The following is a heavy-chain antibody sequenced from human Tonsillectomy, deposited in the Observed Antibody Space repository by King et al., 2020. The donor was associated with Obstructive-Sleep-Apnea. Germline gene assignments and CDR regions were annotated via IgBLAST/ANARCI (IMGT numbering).Heavy chain of an antibody. CDR3: ARGSGKYYASSGYYYPFDY. V-gene: IGHV3-53*04. Sequence: VQLVESGGGLVQAGGSLRLSCTASGFTVSSNYMSWVRQAPGKGLEWVSVIYSGGSTYYADSVKGRFTISRHNSKNTVYLQMNSLRTEDTAVYFCARGSGKYYASSGYYYPFDYWGQGTLVPVPS. CDR2: IYSGGST. D-gene: IGHD3-22*01. J-gene: IGHJ4*02. CDR1: GFTVSSNY.